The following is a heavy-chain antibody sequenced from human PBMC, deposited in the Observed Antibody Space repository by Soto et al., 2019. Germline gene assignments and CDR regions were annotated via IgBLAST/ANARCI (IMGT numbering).Heavy chain of an antibody. CDR1: GDFFSRYC. D-gene: IGHD1-26*01. Sequence: SETLSLTCTVYGDFFSRYCWSWIRQPPGKGLEWIGYIYYSGSTNYNPSLKSRVTISVDTSKNQFSLKLSSVTAADTAVYYCARARSYQYYYYYYGMDVWGQGTTVTVSS. J-gene: IGHJ6*02. CDR2: IYYSGST. CDR3: ARARSYQYYYYYYGMDV. V-gene: IGHV4-59*01.